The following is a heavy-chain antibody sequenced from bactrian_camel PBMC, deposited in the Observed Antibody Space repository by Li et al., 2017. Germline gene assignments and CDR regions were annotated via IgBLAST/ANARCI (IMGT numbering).Heavy chain of an antibody. D-gene: IGHD1*01. V-gene: IGHV3S54*01. CDR2: LRTKRPST. CDR3: ARGRAWPCERYEVHD. CDR1: GNINSNYG. J-gene: IGHJ4*01. Sequence: VQLVESGGGSVQAGGSLRLSCAASGNINSNYGMGWFRQAPGKEREGVAALRTKRPSTYYSDSVKGRFTVSRDNANGTLYLQMDNLLPEDTAMYYCARGRAWPCERYEVHDWGQGTQVTVS.